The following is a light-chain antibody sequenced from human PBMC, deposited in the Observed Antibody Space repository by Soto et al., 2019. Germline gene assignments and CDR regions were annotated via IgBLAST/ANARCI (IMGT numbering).Light chain of an antibody. Sequence: DIQMTQSPSTLSASVGDRVTITCRASQTMSSWLAWYQQKPGKAPKLLINKASSLESEIPSRFSGSGSGTEFTLTINSLQPDDFATYYCQQYNSYPWTFGQGTKVEI. CDR3: QQYNSYPWT. J-gene: IGKJ1*01. V-gene: IGKV1-5*03. CDR2: KAS. CDR1: QTMSSW.